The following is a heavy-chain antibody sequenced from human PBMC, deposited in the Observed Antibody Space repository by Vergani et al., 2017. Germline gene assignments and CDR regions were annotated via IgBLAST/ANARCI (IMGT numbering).Heavy chain of an antibody. CDR3: VRASCSGPYFMSNCFDS. J-gene: IGHJ5*01. V-gene: IGHV3-74*01. Sequence: EVQLVESGGGLIHPGGSLRLSCEGSGFSFSGYWMHWVRQSPEKGLVWVLRIKSDGSITNYADSVKGRFTISRDNAKNTLYLEMNSLRGDDTAIYYCVRASCSGPYFMSNCFDSWGQGTLVTVSS. D-gene: IGHD2-15*01. CDR1: GFSFSGYW. CDR2: IKSDGSIT.